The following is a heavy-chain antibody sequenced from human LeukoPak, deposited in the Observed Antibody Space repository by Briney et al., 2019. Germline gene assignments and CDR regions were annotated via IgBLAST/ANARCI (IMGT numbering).Heavy chain of an antibody. Sequence: GGSLRLSCAASGFTFSSYAMHWVRQAPGKGLEWVAVISYDGSNKYYADSVKGRFTISSDNSKNTLYLQMNSLRAEDTAVYYCARRPPYYYDSSGYYNPGLDYWGQGTLVTVSS. D-gene: IGHD3-22*01. CDR3: ARRPPYYYDSSGYYNPGLDY. CDR1: GFTFSSYA. V-gene: IGHV3-30*04. CDR2: ISYDGSNK. J-gene: IGHJ4*02.